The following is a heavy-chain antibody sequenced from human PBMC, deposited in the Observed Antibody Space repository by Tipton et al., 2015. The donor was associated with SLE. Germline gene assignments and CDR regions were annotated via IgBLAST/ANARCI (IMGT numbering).Heavy chain of an antibody. D-gene: IGHD6-19*01. CDR3: ARDVGSGLWYFDY. CDR2: IVGSGGNT. Sequence: SLRLSCAASGFTFSNYAMTWVRQAPGKGLEWVSGIVGSGGNTYYADSVKGRFTISRDNAKNSLYLQMNSLRAEDTAVYYCARDVGSGLWYFDYWGQGTLVTVSS. J-gene: IGHJ4*02. V-gene: IGHV3-23*01. CDR1: GFTFSNYA.